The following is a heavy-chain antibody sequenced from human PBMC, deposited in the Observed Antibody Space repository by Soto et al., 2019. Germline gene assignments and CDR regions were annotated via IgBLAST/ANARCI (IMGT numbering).Heavy chain of an antibody. CDR2: ISSSSSTI. Sequence: PGGSLRLSCAASGFTFSSYSMNWVRQAPGKGLEWVSYISSSSSTIYYADSVKGRFTISRDNSKNTLYLQMNSLRAEDTAVYYCAKEARIGSAATTDWFDPWG. J-gene: IGHJ5*02. CDR1: GFTFSSYS. CDR3: AKEARIGSAATTDWFDP. D-gene: IGHD4-4*01. V-gene: IGHV3-48*01.